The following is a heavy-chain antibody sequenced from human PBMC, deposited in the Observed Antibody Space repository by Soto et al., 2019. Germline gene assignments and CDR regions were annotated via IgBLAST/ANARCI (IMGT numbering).Heavy chain of an antibody. V-gene: IGHV4-30-4*01. CDR3: ARVPDR. J-gene: IGHJ5*02. Sequence: PSETLSLTCTVSGDSISSNNNYWSWIRQPPGEGLEWIGFISYSGTTSYSPSLKSRVAISLDTSKNQFSLKLSSVTAADTAVYYCARVPDRWGQGTLVTVSS. CDR1: GDSISSNNNY. CDR2: ISYSGTT. D-gene: IGHD2-2*01.